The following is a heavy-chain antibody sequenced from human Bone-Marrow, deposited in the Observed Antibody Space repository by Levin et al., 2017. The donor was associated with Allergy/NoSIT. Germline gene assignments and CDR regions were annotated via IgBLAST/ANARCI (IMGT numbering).Heavy chain of an antibody. J-gene: IGHJ3*01. CDR2: IRGGGGGT. CDR3: AKSLTRYSGGYRGAFDV. V-gene: IGHV3-23*01. D-gene: IGHD5-12*01. CDR1: GFTFSNYV. Sequence: GESLKISCAASGFTFSNYVMSWVRQAPEKGLEWVSTIRGGGGGTYYADSVKGRFTISRDNSKNTLFLQMNSLRADDTAVYYCAKSLTRYSGGYRGAFDVWGQGTMVTVSS.